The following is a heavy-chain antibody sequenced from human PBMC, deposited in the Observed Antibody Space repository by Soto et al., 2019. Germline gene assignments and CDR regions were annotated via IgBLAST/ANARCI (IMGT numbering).Heavy chain of an antibody. CDR2: IYYNGSA. Sequence: TSETLSLTCSVSGGSINTKSYYWTWIRQFPGERLEWIGYIYYNGSAEYNPSLKSRLTISMDTSKNQFSLELSSVTSADTAVYFCAREGSDFSAWHRTYAFDIWGQGTVVTVSS. CDR1: GGSINTKSYY. V-gene: IGHV4-61*01. CDR3: AREGSDFSAWHRTYAFDI. J-gene: IGHJ3*02. D-gene: IGHD3-10*01.